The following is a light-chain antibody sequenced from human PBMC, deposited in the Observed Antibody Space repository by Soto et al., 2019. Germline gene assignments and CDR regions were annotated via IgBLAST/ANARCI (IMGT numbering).Light chain of an antibody. CDR1: PDISDY. CDR3: QQTENVPFT. J-gene: IGKJ3*01. CDR2: DAS. Sequence: DIQMTQSPSPLSASVGDRVTITCQASPDISDYLSWYQQKPGKAPELLIYDASKLEIGVPSRFSGSGFGTDFIFTISSLQPEDIATYFCQQTENVPFTFGPGTKVEIK. V-gene: IGKV1-33*01.